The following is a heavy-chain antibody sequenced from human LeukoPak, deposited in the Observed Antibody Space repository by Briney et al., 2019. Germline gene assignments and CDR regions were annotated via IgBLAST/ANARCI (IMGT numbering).Heavy chain of an antibody. CDR1: GFTFDDYA. J-gene: IGHJ4*02. CDR2: ISWNSGSI. Sequence: GRSLRLSCAASGFTFDDYAMHWVRQPPGKGLEWVSGISWNSGSIGYADSVKGRFTISRDNAKNSLYLQMNSLRAEDTAVYYCARGGYDSSGYYRPYYFDYWGQGTLVTVSS. D-gene: IGHD3-22*01. V-gene: IGHV3-9*01. CDR3: ARGGYDSSGYYRPYYFDY.